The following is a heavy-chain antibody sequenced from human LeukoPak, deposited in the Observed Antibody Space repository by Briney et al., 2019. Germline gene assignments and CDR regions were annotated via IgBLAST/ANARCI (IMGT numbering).Heavy chain of an antibody. CDR1: GYTFTSYA. D-gene: IGHD3-22*01. CDR3: ARVRAVSYYYDSSGSFDY. CDR2: IIPIFGTA. V-gene: IGHV1-69*13. Sequence: SVKVSCKASGYTFTSYAISWVRQAPGQGLEWMGGIIPIFGTANYAQKFQGRVTITADESTSTAYMELSSLRSEDTAVYYCARVRAVSYYYDSSGSFDYWGQGTLVTVSS. J-gene: IGHJ4*02.